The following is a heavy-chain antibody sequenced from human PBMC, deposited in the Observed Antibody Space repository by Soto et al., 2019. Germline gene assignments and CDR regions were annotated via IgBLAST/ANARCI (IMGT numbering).Heavy chain of an antibody. Sequence: QVQLVESGGGVVQPGRSLRLSCAASGFTFSSYAMHWVRQAPGKGLEWVAVISYDGSNKYYADSVKGRFTISRDNSKNPLYLQMNSLRAEDTAVYYCARVQLGTYWYFDLWGRGTLVTVSS. D-gene: IGHD7-27*01. CDR3: ARVQLGTYWYFDL. CDR2: ISYDGSNK. V-gene: IGHV3-30-3*01. J-gene: IGHJ2*01. CDR1: GFTFSSYA.